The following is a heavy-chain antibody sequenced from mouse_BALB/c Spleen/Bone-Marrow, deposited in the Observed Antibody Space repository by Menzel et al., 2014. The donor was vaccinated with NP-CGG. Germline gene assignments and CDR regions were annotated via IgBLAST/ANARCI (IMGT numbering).Heavy chain of an antibody. D-gene: IGHD2-3*01. V-gene: IGHV1-54*01. J-gene: IGHJ2*01. CDR2: INPGSGST. CDR3: ARYDGYFDY. Sequence: VQLKNTGAELVRPGTSVKASCKASGYAFTDYLMEWLKQRPGQGLEWIGVINPGSGSTNYNEKFKDKATLTADKSSSTAYMQLSSLTSDDSAVYFCARYDGYFDYWDQGAILTVSS. CDR1: GYAFTDYL.